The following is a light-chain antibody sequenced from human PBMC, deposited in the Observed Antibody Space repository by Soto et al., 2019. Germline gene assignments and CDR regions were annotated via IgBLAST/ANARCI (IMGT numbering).Light chain of an antibody. V-gene: IGKV3-15*01. CDR1: QSVTSN. Sequence: IVMTQSPATLSVSPGERATLSYRASQSVTSNLAWYQQKPGQAPRLVIYGASTRATGIPARFSGSGSGTEFTLTISSLQSEDFAVYYCQQYNDWPPLTFGGGTRVEIK. CDR2: GAS. J-gene: IGKJ4*01. CDR3: QQYNDWPPLT.